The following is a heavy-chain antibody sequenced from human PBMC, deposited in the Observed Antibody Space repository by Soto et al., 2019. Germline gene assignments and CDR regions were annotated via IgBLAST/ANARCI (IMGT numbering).Heavy chain of an antibody. CDR1: GYTFSSYG. CDR3: ARDLVTLHPPAYYYDSSRQQSCYFDY. CDR2: ISAYNGKT. Sequence: GASVKVSCKASGYTFSSYGISWVRQAPGQGLEWMGWISAYNGKTNYAQKLQGRVTMTTDKSTSTAYMELRSLRSEDTAVYYCARDLVTLHPPAYYYDSSRQQSCYFDYWGQGTLVTVSS. D-gene: IGHD3-22*01. J-gene: IGHJ4*02. V-gene: IGHV1-18*01.